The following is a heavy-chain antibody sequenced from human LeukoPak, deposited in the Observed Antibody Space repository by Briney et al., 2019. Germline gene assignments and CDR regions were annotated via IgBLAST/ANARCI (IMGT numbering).Heavy chain of an antibody. D-gene: IGHD6-13*01. CDR2: MNPNSGNT. CDR3: ARYSSSWYGVWFDP. Sequence: ASVKVSCKASGYTFTSYDINWVRQATGQGLEWMGWMNPNSGNTGYAQKFQGRVTMTRNTSISTAYMELSSLRSEDTAVYYCARYSSSWYGVWFDPWGQGTLVTVSS. J-gene: IGHJ5*02. CDR1: GYTFTSYD. V-gene: IGHV1-8*01.